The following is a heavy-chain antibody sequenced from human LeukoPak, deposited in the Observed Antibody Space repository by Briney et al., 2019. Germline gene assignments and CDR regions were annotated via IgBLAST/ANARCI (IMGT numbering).Heavy chain of an antibody. J-gene: IGHJ5*02. CDR1: GGSISSYY. D-gene: IGHD2-15*01. CDR3: ARHACIGGSCPNPFDP. CDR2: IYSSGSA. Sequence: NPSETLSLTCTVSGGSISSYYWSWIRQPPGKGLEWIGYIYSSGSASYNPSFKSRVTVSVDTSKNQFSLKLSSVTAADTAVYYCARHACIGGSCPNPFDPWGQGTLVTVSS. V-gene: IGHV4-59*08.